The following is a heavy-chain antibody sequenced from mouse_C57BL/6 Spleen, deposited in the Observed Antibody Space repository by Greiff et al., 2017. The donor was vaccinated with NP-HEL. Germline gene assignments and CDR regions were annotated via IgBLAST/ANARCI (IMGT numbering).Heavy chain of an antibody. J-gene: IGHJ4*01. V-gene: IGHV1-19*01. CDR1: GYTFTDYY. CDR3: ARFDDGYYAMDY. Sequence: VQLKQSGPVLVKPGASVKMSCKASGYTFTDYYMNWVKQSHGKSLEWIGVINPYNGGTSYNQKFKGKATLTVDKSSSTAYMELNSLTSEDSAVYYCARFDDGYYAMDYWGQGTSVTVSS. D-gene: IGHD2-3*01. CDR2: INPYNGGT.